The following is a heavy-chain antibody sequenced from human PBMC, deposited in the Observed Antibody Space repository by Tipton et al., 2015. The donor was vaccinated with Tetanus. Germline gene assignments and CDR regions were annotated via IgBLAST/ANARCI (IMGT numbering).Heavy chain of an antibody. V-gene: IGHV5-51*01. CDR2: FYPGDSDT. J-gene: IGHJ4*02. Sequence: QLVQSGAEVKKAGESLKISCKGFGYTFISYWIGWVRQTPGKGLEWMGIFYPGDSDTRYSPSFQGQVTISVDKSMKTAYLQWNSLKASATAIYYCARSASPFDYWGQGTLVTVSS. CDR3: ARSASPFDY. CDR1: GYTFISYW.